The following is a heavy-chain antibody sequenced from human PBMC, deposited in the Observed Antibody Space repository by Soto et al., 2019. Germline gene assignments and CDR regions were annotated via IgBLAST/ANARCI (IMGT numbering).Heavy chain of an antibody. D-gene: IGHD3-22*01. CDR1: GFTFSSYG. Sequence: GGSLRLSCAASGFTFSSYGMHWVRQAPGKGLEWVADIWYDGSNKYYADSVKGRFTISRDNSKNTLYLQMNSLRAEDTAVYYCAREPYYYDSSGYSDYYGMDVWGQGTTVTVSS. V-gene: IGHV3-33*01. CDR2: IWYDGSNK. CDR3: AREPYYYDSSGYSDYYGMDV. J-gene: IGHJ6*02.